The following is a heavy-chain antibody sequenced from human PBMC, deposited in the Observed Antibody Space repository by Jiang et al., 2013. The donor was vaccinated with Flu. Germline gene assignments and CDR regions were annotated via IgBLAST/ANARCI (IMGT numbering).Heavy chain of an antibody. J-gene: IGHJ6*04. CDR3: ARGYYYDSSRDYYYYGMDV. V-gene: IGHV3-11*06. CDR2: ISSSSSYT. Sequence: VQLVESGGGLVKPGGSLRLSCAASGFTFSDYYMSWIRQAPGKGLEWVSYISSSSSYTNYADSVKGRFTISRDNAKNSLYLQMNSLRAEDTAVYYCARGYYYDSSRDYYYYGMDVWGKGTTVTVSS. CDR1: GFTFSDYY. D-gene: IGHD3-22*01.